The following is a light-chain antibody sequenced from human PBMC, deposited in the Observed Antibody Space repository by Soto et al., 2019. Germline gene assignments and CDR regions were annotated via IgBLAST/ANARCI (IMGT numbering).Light chain of an antibody. V-gene: IGKV3D-20*02. J-gene: IGKJ4*01. CDR1: QSVSSNY. CDR3: QQRSNWLFT. Sequence: EIVLTQSPGTLSLSPGERATLSCRASQSVSSNYLTWYQQKPGQAPRLLIYGASTRATGIPDRFSGSGSGTDFPLTISSLEPEDFAVYYCQQRSNWLFTFGGGTKGDIK. CDR2: GAS.